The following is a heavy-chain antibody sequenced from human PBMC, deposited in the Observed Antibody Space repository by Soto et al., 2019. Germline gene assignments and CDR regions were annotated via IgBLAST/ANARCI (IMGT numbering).Heavy chain of an antibody. J-gene: IGHJ4*02. D-gene: IGHD2-21*02. CDR3: ARGGHVVVVTAAFDY. CDR2: INPSGGHT. Sequence: QVQLMQSGAEVKEPGASVEVRCKASGNTFTNYYIHWVRQAPGQGLEWMGTINPSGGHTTYAQKFLGRVTMTRDTSTSTLYMELTSLRSEDTSVYYCARGGHVVVVTAAFDYWGQGTLVTVSS. CDR1: GNTFTNYY. V-gene: IGHV1-46*01.